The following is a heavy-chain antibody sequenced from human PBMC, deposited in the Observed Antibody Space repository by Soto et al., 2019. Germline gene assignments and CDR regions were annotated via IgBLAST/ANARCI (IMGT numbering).Heavy chain of an antibody. CDR3: ARFSTASYSSSWYSGY. CDR1: GGSISSGGYY. CDR2: IYYSGST. V-gene: IGHV4-31*03. J-gene: IGHJ4*02. D-gene: IGHD6-13*01. Sequence: QVQLQESGPGLVKPSQTLSLTCTVSGGSISSGGYYWSWIRQHPGKGLEWIGYIYYSGSTYYNPSIKSRVTISVDTSKNQFSLKLSSVTAADTAVYYCARFSTASYSSSWYSGYWGQGTLVTVSS.